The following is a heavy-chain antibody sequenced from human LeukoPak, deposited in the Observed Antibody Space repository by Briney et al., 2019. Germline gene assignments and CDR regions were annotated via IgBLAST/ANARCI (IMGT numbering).Heavy chain of an antibody. D-gene: IGHD3-10*01. CDR2: INPNSGGT. Sequence: ASVKVSCKVSGYTFTGYYMHWVRQAPGQGLEWMGRINPNSGGTNYAQKFQGRVTMTRDTSISTAYMELSRLRSDDTAVYYCARLPYTMVRGVDDAFDIWGQGTMVTVSS. CDR3: ARLPYTMVRGVDDAFDI. V-gene: IGHV1-2*06. CDR1: GYTFTGYY. J-gene: IGHJ3*02.